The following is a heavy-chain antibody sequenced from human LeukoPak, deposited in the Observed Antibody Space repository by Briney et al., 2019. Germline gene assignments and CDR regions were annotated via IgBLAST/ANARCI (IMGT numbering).Heavy chain of an antibody. CDR2: IYRGGNT. Sequence: PGGSLRLSCAASGFTVSSNYMSWVRQAPGKGLEWVSVIYRGGNTLYADSVKGRFTISRDNSKNTVHLQMNSLRAEDTAVYYCARGTPIYDSSGYCLDYWGQGTLVTVSS. J-gene: IGHJ4*02. CDR3: ARGTPIYDSSGYCLDY. CDR1: GFTVSSNY. D-gene: IGHD3-22*01. V-gene: IGHV3-53*01.